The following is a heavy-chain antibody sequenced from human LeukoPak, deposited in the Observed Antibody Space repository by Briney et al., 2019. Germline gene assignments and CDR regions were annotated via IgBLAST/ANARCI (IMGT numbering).Heavy chain of an antibody. CDR3: ARDQGWDIAAADRGAFDI. J-gene: IGHJ3*02. CDR2: INWNGGST. D-gene: IGHD6-13*01. CDR1: GFTFDDYG. V-gene: IGHV3-20*01. Sequence: RPGGSLRLSCAASGFTFDDYGMSWVRQAPGKGLEWVSGINWNGGSTGYADSVKGRFTISRDNAKNSLYLQMNSLRAEDTALYHCARDQGWDIAAADRGAFDIWGQGTMVTVSS.